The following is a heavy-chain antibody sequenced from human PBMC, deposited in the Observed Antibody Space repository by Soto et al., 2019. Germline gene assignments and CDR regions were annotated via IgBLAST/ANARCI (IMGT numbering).Heavy chain of an antibody. D-gene: IGHD1-26*01. CDR2: ISNSSSYI. J-gene: IGHJ6*02. CDR1: GFTFSSYS. Sequence: GGSLRLSCAASGFTFSSYSMNWVRQAPGKGLEWVSSISNSSSYIYYADSVEGRFTISRDNAKNSLYLQMNSLRAEDTAVYYCARGEPGRYGMDVWGQGTTVTVSS. V-gene: IGHV3-21*01. CDR3: ARGEPGRYGMDV.